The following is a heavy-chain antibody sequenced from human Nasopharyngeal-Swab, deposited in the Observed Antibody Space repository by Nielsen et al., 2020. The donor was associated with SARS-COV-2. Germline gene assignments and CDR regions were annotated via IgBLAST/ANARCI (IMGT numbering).Heavy chain of an antibody. CDR3: AKFVEGGSYGYYFDY. Sequence: GGSLRLSCAASGFTVSSNYMSWVRQAPGKGLEWVSVIYSGGSTYYADSVKGRFTISRDNAKNSLYLQMNSLRAEDTALYYCAKFVEGGSYGYYFDYWGQGTLVTVSS. D-gene: IGHD1-26*01. CDR1: GFTVSSNY. V-gene: IGHV3-53*05. CDR2: IYSGGST. J-gene: IGHJ4*02.